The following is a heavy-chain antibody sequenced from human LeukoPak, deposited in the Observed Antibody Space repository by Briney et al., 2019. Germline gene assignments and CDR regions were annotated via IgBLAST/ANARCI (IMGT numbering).Heavy chain of an antibody. CDR1: GYSFSSYW. V-gene: IGHV5-51*01. CDR3: ARRGSNEFFEY. Sequence: GGPLNFSCQGSGYSFSSYWIGWSGQMPGKGLEWMGIIYPGDSDTRYSPSFQGQVTISADKSISTAYLQWSSLKAADTAMYYCARRGSNEFFEYWGQGTLVTVSS. J-gene: IGHJ4*02. D-gene: IGHD3-16*01. CDR2: IYPGDSDT.